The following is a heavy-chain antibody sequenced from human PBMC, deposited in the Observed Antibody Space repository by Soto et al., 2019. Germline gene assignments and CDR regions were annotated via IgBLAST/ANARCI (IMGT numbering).Heavy chain of an antibody. V-gene: IGHV1-69*01. CDR3: AVPGLLWFWESARPFDY. J-gene: IGHJ4*02. D-gene: IGHD3-10*01. Sequence: QVQLVQSGAEVKKPGSSVKVSCKASGGTFSSYAISWVRQATGQGLEWMGGIIPIFGTANYAQKFQGRVTITADESTSTAYMELSSLRSEDTAVYYCAVPGLLWFWESARPFDYWGQGTLVTVSS. CDR2: IIPIFGTA. CDR1: GGTFSSYA.